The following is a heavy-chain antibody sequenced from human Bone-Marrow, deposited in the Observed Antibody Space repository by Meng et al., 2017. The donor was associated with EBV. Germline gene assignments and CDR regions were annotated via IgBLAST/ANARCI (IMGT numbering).Heavy chain of an antibody. CDR3: ARGYYDSSGSYDWFDP. CDR1: GYTFTTYT. D-gene: IGHD3-22*01. J-gene: IGHJ5*02. Sequence: QVQLMQSVAEVKKPGASVKVSCKASGYTFTTYTIHWVRQAPGQRLEWMGWINPGNGNTEYSQKFQGRLTFTRDTSASTAYMELSSLRSEDTAIYYCARGYYDSSGSYDWFDPWGQGTLVTVSS. V-gene: IGHV1-3*01. CDR2: INPGNGNT.